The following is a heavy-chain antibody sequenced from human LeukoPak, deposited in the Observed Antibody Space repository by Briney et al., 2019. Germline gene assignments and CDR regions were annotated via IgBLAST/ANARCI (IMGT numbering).Heavy chain of an antibody. CDR2: INPNNGGT. Sequence: GASVKVSCKASGGTFSSYAISWVRQAPGQGLEWMGWINPNNGGTNYAQKFQGRVTMTRGTSISTAYMELSRLTSDDTAVYYCARGSSSWYVGPPLDYWGQGTLVTVSS. V-gene: IGHV1-2*02. J-gene: IGHJ4*02. CDR1: GGTFSSYA. D-gene: IGHD6-13*01. CDR3: ARGSSSWYVGPPLDY.